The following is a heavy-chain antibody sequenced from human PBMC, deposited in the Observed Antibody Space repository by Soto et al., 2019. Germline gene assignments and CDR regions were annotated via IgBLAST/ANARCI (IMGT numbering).Heavy chain of an antibody. D-gene: IGHD4-17*01. CDR2: IKSKTDGGTT. Sequence: EVQLVESGGGLVKPGGSLRLSCAASGFTFSNAWMSWVRQAPGKGLEWVGRIKSKTDGGTTDYAAPVKGRFTISRDDSKNTLYLQMNSLKTEDTAVYYCTTDRYGDYIYYYYYMDVWGKGTTVTVSS. CDR1: GFTFSNAW. J-gene: IGHJ6*03. V-gene: IGHV3-15*01. CDR3: TTDRYGDYIYYYYYMDV.